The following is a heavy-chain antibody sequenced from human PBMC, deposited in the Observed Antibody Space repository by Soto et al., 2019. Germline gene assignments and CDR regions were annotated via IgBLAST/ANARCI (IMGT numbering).Heavy chain of an antibody. D-gene: IGHD3-3*01. V-gene: IGHV3-23*01. CDR1: GFTFDSYA. J-gene: IGHJ3*01. CDR2: ISGSADGT. CDR3: AKDTVGGYSFWSGYYSDGVDV. Sequence: EVKLLESGGGLAQPGGSLRLSCVGSGFTFDSYAISWVRQAPGERLQWIAAISGSADGTDYAHSVRGRFTISRDNAKKTVQLQMDSLRVEDRAVYFCAKDTVGGYSFWSGYYSDGVDVWGQGTLVTVS.